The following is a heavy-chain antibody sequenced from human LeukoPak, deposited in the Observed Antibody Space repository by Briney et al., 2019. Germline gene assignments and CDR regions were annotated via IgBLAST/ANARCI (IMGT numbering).Heavy chain of an antibody. CDR2: IRSKADSHAT. J-gene: IGHJ4*02. CDR1: GFTFSGSA. CDR3: SRHLYSSAWYEEN. D-gene: IGHD6-19*01. V-gene: IGHV3-73*01. Sequence: GGSLRLSCAASGFTFSGSAVHWVRQASGKGLEWVGHIRSKADSHATAYAASVQGRFTVSRDDSNNTAYLHMNSLKIEDAAVYFCSRHLYSSAWYEENWGQGTLVTVSS.